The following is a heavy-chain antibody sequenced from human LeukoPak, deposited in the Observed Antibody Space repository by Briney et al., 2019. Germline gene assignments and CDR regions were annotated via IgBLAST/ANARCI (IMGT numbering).Heavy chain of an antibody. V-gene: IGHV4-4*07. CDR3: ARGLRDQWELHYFDY. D-gene: IGHD1-26*01. CDR2: IYTSGST. Sequence: SETLSLTCTVSGGSISSYYWSWIRQPAGKGLEWIGRIYTSGSTNYNPSLKSRVTMSVDTSKNQFSLKLSSVTAADTAVYCCARGLRDQWELHYFDYWGQGTLVTVSS. CDR1: GGSISSYY. J-gene: IGHJ4*02.